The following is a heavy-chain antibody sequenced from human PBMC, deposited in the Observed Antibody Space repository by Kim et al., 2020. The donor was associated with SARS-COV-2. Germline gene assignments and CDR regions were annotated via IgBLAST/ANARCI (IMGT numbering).Heavy chain of an antibody. J-gene: IGHJ6*02. CDR1: GGSISSSSYY. Sequence: SETLSLTCTVSGGSISSSSYYWGWIRQPPGKGLEWIGSIYYSGSTYYNPSLRSRVTISVDTSKNQFSLKLSSVTAADTAVYYCARHLGSGYYYDIFPYYYSGMDVWGPGTTRTVSS. D-gene: IGHD3-22*01. CDR2: IYYSGST. V-gene: IGHV4-39*01. CDR3: ARHLGSGYYYDIFPYYYSGMDV.